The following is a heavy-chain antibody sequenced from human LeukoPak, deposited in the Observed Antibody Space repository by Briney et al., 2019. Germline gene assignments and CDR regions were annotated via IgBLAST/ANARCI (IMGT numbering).Heavy chain of an antibody. J-gene: IGHJ4*02. CDR3: VRDSYYKYDY. V-gene: IGHV3-74*01. D-gene: IGHD1-26*01. CDR2: ITSDGGST. Sequence: GGSLRLSCVASGSSFRTTWMHWVRQAPSKGLVWVSRITSDGGSTTYADSVKGRFTISRDNAKNTLYLQMNSLRAEDTAVYYCVRDSYYKYDYWDQGTLVTVSS. CDR1: GSSFRTTW.